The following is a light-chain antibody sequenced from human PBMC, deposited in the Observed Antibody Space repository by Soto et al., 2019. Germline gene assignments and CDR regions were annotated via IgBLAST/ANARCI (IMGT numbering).Light chain of an antibody. J-gene: IGLJ3*02. V-gene: IGLV1-40*01. CDR2: GNS. CDR1: SSNIGAGYD. Sequence: QSVLTQPPSVSGAPGQRVTISCTGSSSNIGAGYDVHWYQQLPGTAPKLLIYGNSNRPSGVPDRFSGSKSGTSASLAITGLQAEDEADYYCQSYDSSRWVFGGGTTLTVL. CDR3: QSYDSSRWV.